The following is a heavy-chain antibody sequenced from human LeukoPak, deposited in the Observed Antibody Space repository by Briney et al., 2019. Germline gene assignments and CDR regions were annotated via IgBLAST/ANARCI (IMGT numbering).Heavy chain of an antibody. CDR1: GGSISSGGYS. CDR2: IYYRGST. J-gene: IGHJ4*02. D-gene: IGHD4-17*01. V-gene: IGHV4-31*11. CDR3: ARDRGLYGDYYFDS. Sequence: SQTLSLTCAVSGGSISSGGYSWSWIRQYPGKGLEWIGYIYYRGSTYYNPSLKSRLTISVDTSKNQFSLKLSSVTAADTAVYYCARDRGLYGDYYFDSWGQGTLVTVSS.